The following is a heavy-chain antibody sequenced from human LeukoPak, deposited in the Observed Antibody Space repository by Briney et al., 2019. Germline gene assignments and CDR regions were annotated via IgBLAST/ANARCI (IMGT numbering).Heavy chain of an antibody. CDR3: ARLRMPNNWFDP. D-gene: IGHD2-2*01. CDR1: GGSISSGGYS. V-gene: IGHV4-30-2*01. CDR2: IYHSGST. Sequence: SETLSLTCAVSGGSISSGGYSWSWIRQPPGKGLEWIGYIYHSGSTYYNPSLKSRVTISVDRSKNQFSLKLSSVTAADTAVYYCARLRMPNNWFDPWGQGTLVTVSS. J-gene: IGHJ5*02.